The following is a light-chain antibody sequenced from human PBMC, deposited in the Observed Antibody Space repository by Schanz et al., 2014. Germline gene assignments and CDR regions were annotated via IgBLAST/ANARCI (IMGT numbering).Light chain of an antibody. J-gene: IGLJ3*02. CDR3: CSYAGTYTGV. CDR1: SSDVGGYNY. Sequence: QSALTQPPSASGSPGQSVTISCTGTSSDVGGYNYVSWYQQHPGKAPKLMIYGINKRPSGVPDRFSGSKSGNTASLTISGLQAEDEADYYCCSYAGTYTGVFGGGTKLTV. V-gene: IGLV2-8*01. CDR2: GIN.